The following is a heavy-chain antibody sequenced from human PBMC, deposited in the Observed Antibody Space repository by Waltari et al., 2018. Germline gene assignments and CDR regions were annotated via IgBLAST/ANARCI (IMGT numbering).Heavy chain of an antibody. CDR1: GGSFSGYY. Sequence: QVQLQQWGAGLLKPSETLSLTCAVYGGSFSGYYWSWIRQPPGKGLEWIGEINHSGRTNYHPSLKSRVTISVDTSKNQFSLKLSSVTAADTAVYYCARAGRQNQNTRLRFRYYMDVWGKGTTVTVSS. V-gene: IGHV4-34*01. CDR2: INHSGRT. CDR3: ARAGRQNQNTRLRFRYYMDV. D-gene: IGHD3-3*01. J-gene: IGHJ6*03.